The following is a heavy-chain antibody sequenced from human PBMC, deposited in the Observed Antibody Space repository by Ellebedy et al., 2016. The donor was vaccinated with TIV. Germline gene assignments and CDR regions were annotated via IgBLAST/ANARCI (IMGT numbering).Heavy chain of an antibody. V-gene: IGHV3-30-3*01. Sequence: GESLKISCAASGFTFRSNAMHWVRQAPGKGLEWVALISYDGSHKYYADSVKGRFTISRDNFKNTVYLQLNSVRHDDTAMYYCARGHSVAETTANFDCWGQGTLVTVSS. CDR3: ARGHSVAETTANFDC. CDR2: ISYDGSHK. J-gene: IGHJ4*02. D-gene: IGHD1-7*01. CDR1: GFTFRSNA.